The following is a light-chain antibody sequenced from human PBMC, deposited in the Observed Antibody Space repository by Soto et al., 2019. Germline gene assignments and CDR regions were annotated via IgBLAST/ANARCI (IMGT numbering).Light chain of an antibody. CDR2: KAS. CDR3: QQYNSYSRG. CDR1: QSISSW. V-gene: IGKV1-5*03. Sequence: DIQMTQSPSTLSASVGDRVTITCRASQSISSWLAWYQQKPGKAPKLLIYKASSLESGVPSRFSGSGSGTDFTLTYSSLQPDDFATYYCQQYNSYSRGFGQGTKVEIK. J-gene: IGKJ1*01.